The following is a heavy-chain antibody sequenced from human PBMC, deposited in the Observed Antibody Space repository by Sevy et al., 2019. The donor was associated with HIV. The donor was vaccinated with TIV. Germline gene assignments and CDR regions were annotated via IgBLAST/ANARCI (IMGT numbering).Heavy chain of an antibody. CDR1: GFSFSAYW. CDR3: AKEGYESSGYYH. Sequence: GGSLRLSCAASGFSFSAYWMHWVRQAPGKGLEWVSAISGSGGYTYYADSVKGRFTISRDNSKKTLDLQMHSLRAEDTAVYYCAKEGYESSGYYHWGQGTLVTVSS. V-gene: IGHV3-23*01. D-gene: IGHD3-22*01. J-gene: IGHJ5*02. CDR2: ISGSGGYT.